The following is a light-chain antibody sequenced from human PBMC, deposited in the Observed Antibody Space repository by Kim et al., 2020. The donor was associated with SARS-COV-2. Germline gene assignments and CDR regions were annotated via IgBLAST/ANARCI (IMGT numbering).Light chain of an antibody. CDR1: TGAVASGHD. CDR3: LLSYSGARRV. V-gene: IGLV7-46*01. CDR2: DPS. Sequence: GGTVTLTGGSSTGAVASGHDPYWFQQKPGPAPRTLIYDPSNKHSGAPARCSGSLLGGEAALTLSGAQPEDEAEYYCLLSYSGARRVFGGGTQLTVL. J-gene: IGLJ3*02.